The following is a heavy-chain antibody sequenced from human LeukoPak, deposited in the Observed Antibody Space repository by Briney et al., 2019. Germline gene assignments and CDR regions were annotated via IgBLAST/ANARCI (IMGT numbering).Heavy chain of an antibody. CDR3: ARDMKAEGAFDI. Sequence: SETLSLTCTVSGGSISSSSYYWGWIRQSPGKGLEWIGSVLYSGQSYGNPSLKSRVTLSADPSKNQFSLELNSVTAADTAVYYCARDMKAEGAFDIWGQGTMVTVSS. J-gene: IGHJ3*02. V-gene: IGHV4-39*07. CDR1: GGSISSSSYY. D-gene: IGHD3-16*01. CDR2: VLYSGQS.